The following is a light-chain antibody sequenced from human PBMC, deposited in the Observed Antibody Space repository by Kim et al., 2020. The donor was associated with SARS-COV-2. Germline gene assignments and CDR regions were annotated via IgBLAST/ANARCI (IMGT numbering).Light chain of an antibody. CDR1: NIGSKS. Sequence: APGKTGRITCGGNNIGSKSVLWYQQKPGQAPVLVIYYDSDRPSGIPERFSGSNSGNTATLTISRVEAGDEADYYCQVWDSSSDHVVFGGGTQLTVL. CDR3: QVWDSSSDHVV. V-gene: IGLV3-21*04. CDR2: YDS. J-gene: IGLJ2*01.